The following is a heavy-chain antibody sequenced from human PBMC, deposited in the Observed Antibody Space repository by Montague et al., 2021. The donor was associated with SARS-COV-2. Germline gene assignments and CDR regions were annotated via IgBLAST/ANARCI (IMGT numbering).Heavy chain of an antibody. CDR1: GVSFSDDF. J-gene: IGHJ4*02. D-gene: IGHD3-16*01. Sequence: SETLSLTCDVYGVSFSDDFWTWIRQSPEKGLEWIGEISLSGRTNXXPSLNNRVTISLDTSRKQFSLNLNSVTAADTAIYYCARDFERGGNFDYWGQGILVTVSS. V-gene: IGHV4-34*01. CDR2: ISLSGRT. CDR3: ARDFERGGNFDY.